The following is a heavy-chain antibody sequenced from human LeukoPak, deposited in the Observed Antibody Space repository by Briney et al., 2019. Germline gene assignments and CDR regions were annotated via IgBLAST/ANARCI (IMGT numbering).Heavy chain of an antibody. CDR1: GVSIRSSNDY. CDR2: VYYTGTT. Sequence: SETLSLTCNVSGVSIRSSNDYWGWVRQSPETGLEWIGIVYYTGTTFYNPSLTSRVTISVDTSKRQFSLKMTSVTAADTGIYYCARLVSRETAILPPYYYYMDVWGEGTTVTVSS. J-gene: IGHJ6*03. D-gene: IGHD2-21*02. V-gene: IGHV4-39*01. CDR3: ARLVSRETAILPPYYYYMDV.